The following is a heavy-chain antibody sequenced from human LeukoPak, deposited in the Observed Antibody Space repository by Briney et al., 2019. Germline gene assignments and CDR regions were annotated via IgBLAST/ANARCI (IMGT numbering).Heavy chain of an antibody. J-gene: IGHJ4*02. CDR3: AKDLRGSNWYPFDY. V-gene: IGHV3-23*01. Sequence: GGYLRLSCAASGFTFSSFAMSWVRGAPGKGLEWVSAIGSSGGSAYYADSVKGRFTISRDNSKNTLYLQMNSLRAEDTAIYYCAKDLRGSNWYPFDYWGQGTLVTVSS. D-gene: IGHD6-13*01. CDR2: IGSSGGSA. CDR1: GFTFSSFA.